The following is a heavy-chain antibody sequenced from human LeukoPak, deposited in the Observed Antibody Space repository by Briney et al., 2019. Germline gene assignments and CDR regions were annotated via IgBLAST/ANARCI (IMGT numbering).Heavy chain of an antibody. CDR2: INPNSGGT. D-gene: IGHD2-15*01. V-gene: IGHV1-2*06. Sequence: ASVKVSCKASGYTFTGYYMHWVRQAPGQGLEWMGRINPNSGGTNYAQKFQGSVTMTRGTSASTAYMELSSLRSEDTAVYYCARSSCSGGSCSLYYYYGMDVWGQGTTVTVSS. CDR3: ARSSCSGGSCSLYYYYGMDV. J-gene: IGHJ6*02. CDR1: GYTFTGYY.